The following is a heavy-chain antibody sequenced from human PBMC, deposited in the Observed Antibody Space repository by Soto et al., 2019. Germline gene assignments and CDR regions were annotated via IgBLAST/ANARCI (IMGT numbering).Heavy chain of an antibody. J-gene: IGHJ5*02. Sequence: KASETLSLTCSVSGGSLSSYYWSWIRQTPGKGLEWIGYIYDTGSTTYNPSLKSRVTISVDTSNKQFSLRLTSVTAADTAVYYCARCPIDHNWFDPWGQGTLVTVSS. D-gene: IGHD3-9*01. CDR2: IYDTGST. V-gene: IGHV4-59*01. CDR3: ARCPIDHNWFDP. CDR1: GGSLSSYY.